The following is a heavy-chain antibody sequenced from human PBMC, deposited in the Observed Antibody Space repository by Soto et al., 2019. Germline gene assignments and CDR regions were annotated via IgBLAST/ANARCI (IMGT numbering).Heavy chain of an antibody. CDR1: GGSFSGYY. V-gene: IGHV4-34*01. CDR3: ARGVANFFDSSGYYYGYFDV. D-gene: IGHD3-22*01. J-gene: IGHJ4*02. CDR2: INHSGST. Sequence: SETLSLTCAVYGGSFSGYYWSWIRQPPGKGLEWIGEINHSGSTNYNPSLKSRVTISVDTSKNQFSLKLSSVTAADTAVYYCARGVANFFDSSGYYYGYFDVWGPGILVNVFS.